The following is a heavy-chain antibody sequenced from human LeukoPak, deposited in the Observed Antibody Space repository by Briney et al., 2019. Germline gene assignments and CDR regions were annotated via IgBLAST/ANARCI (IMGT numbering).Heavy chain of an antibody. CDR3: AKDGLTCKDRFDY. J-gene: IGHJ4*02. CDR1: GFTFSSYG. Sequence: GGSLRLSCVGSGFTFSSYGMAWVRQVPGKGLEWVSGLNDRGDNTYYADSVKGRFTISRDNSKNTLYLQMNSLRDEDTAVYYCAKDGLTCKDRFDYGGQGTLVTVSS. V-gene: IGHV3-23*01. CDR2: LNDRGDNT.